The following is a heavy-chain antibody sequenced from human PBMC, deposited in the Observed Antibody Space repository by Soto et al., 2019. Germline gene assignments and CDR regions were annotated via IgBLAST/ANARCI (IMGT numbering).Heavy chain of an antibody. J-gene: IGHJ6*02. CDR3: ARATTDSSSWTDIYYYGMDV. D-gene: IGHD6-13*01. CDR1: GGSFSSYY. V-gene: IGHV4-34*01. CDR2: INHSGST. Sequence: PSETLSLTCAVYGGSFSSYYWSWIRQPPGKGLEWIGEINHSGSTNYNPSLKSRVTISVDTSKNQFSLKLSSVTAADTAVYYCARATTDSSSWTDIYYYGMDVWGQGTTVTVSS.